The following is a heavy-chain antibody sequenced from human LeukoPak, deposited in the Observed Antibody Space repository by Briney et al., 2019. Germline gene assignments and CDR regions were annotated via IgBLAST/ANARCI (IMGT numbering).Heavy chain of an antibody. CDR2: ISSSGSTV. CDR1: GFTFSSYE. V-gene: IGHV3-48*03. Sequence: PGGSLRLSCAASGFTFSSYEMNWVRQAPGKGLEWVSYISSSGSTVYYADSVKGRFTISRDNAKNSLYLQMKSLRAEDTAVYYCVRLWLQAGNSWGQGTLVTVSS. J-gene: IGHJ4*02. D-gene: IGHD5-18*01. CDR3: VRLWLQAGNS.